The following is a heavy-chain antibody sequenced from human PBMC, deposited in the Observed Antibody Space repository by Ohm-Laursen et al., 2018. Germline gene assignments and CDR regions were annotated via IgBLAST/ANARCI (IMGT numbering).Heavy chain of an antibody. J-gene: IGHJ4*02. V-gene: IGHV4-34*01. Sequence: GTLSLTCAVYGGSFSGYYWSWIRQPPGKGLEWIGEINHSGSTNYNPSLKSRVTISVDTSKNQFSLKLSSVTDADTAVYYCARSGKIIYWGQGTLVTVSS. CDR3: ARSGKIIY. CDR1: GGSFSGYY. D-gene: IGHD4-23*01. CDR2: INHSGST.